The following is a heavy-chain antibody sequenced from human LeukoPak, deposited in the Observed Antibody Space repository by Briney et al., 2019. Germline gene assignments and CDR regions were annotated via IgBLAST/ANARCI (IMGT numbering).Heavy chain of an antibody. CDR2: IKNKTNGGTT. CDR1: GFIFSSAW. V-gene: IGHV3-15*01. D-gene: IGHD2-2*01. J-gene: IGHJ4*02. Sequence: GGSLRLSCAASGFIFSSAWMTWVRQAPGKGLEWVGHIKNKTNGGTTDYAAPVKGRFIISRVDSKNTLYLQMNSLRTEDTAVYYCARGFCSSTSCYQGPFDFWGQGTLVTVSS. CDR3: ARGFCSSTSCYQGPFDF.